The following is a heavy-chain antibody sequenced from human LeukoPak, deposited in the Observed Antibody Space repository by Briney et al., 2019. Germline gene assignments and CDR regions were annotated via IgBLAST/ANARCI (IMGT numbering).Heavy chain of an antibody. J-gene: IGHJ4*02. CDR2: IIPIFGTA. Sequence: SVKLSCKASGYTFTSYGISWVRQAPGQGLEWMGRIIPIFGTANYAQKFQGRVTITTDESTSTAYMELSSLRSEDTAVYYCARDVSHGEQLDPFDYWGQGTLVTVSS. V-gene: IGHV1-69*05. CDR3: ARDVSHGEQLDPFDY. D-gene: IGHD6-13*01. CDR1: GYTFTSYG.